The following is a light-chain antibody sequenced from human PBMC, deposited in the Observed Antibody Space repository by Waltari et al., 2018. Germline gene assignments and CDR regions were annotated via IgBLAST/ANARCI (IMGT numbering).Light chain of an antibody. Sequence: DIQMTQSTSSLSASVGARVTFTCRASQDIRKDLGWYQQKPGKPPKRLIYTASTLESGVPSRFSGTGSGTEFTLTISSLQPEDFATYYCLQHNTYPWTFGQGTKVEIK. J-gene: IGKJ1*01. V-gene: IGKV1-17*01. CDR1: QDIRKD. CDR3: LQHNTYPWT. CDR2: TAS.